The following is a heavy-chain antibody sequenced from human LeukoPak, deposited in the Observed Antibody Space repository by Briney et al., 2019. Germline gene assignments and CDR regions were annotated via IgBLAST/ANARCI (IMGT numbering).Heavy chain of an antibody. V-gene: IGHV3-48*04. CDR1: GFTFSSYW. Sequence: GGSLRLSCAASGFTFSSYWVHWVRQAPGKGLEWISYISSSGSTIYYADSVKGRFTISRDNAKKSLYLQMNSLRAEDTAVYYCARSRNYGSGSYNYWGQGTLVTVSS. CDR2: ISSSGSTI. D-gene: IGHD3-10*01. J-gene: IGHJ4*02. CDR3: ARSRNYGSGSYNY.